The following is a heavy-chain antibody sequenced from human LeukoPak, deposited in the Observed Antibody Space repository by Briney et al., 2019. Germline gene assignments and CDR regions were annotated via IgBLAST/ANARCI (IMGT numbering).Heavy chain of an antibody. CDR3: ARDCSSTSCYADY. V-gene: IGHV3-7*03. CDR1: GFTFSRYW. Sequence: PGGSLRLSCAASGFTFSRYWMSWVRQAPGKGLELVANIKQDGSEKYFVDSVKGRFTISRDNAKNSLYLQMNSLGAEDTAVYYCARDCSSTSCYADYWGQGTLVTVSS. D-gene: IGHD2-2*01. J-gene: IGHJ4*02. CDR2: IKQDGSEK.